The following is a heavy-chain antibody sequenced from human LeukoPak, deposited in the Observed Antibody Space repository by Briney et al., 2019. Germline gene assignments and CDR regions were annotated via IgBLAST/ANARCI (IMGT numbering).Heavy chain of an antibody. CDR2: ISYSGIN. J-gene: IGHJ4*02. V-gene: IGHV4-59*01. CDR1: GGSIDSYA. CDR3: ARDVRRRVGYNYAEV. D-gene: IGHD5-24*01. Sequence: SETLSLTCTVSGGSIDSYAWSWIRQPPGKGLEWIWYISYSGINNYNPSLKSRVTISVDTSKNHFSLKLTSVDAADTAVCYCARDVRRRVGYNYAEVWGQGTLVTVSS.